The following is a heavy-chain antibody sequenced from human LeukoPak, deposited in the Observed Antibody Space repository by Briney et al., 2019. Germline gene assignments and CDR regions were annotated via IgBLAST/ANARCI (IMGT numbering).Heavy chain of an antibody. CDR1: GFTVSSNY. D-gene: IGHD5-24*01. V-gene: IGHV3-66*02. J-gene: IGHJ6*03. Sequence: GGSLRLSCAASGFTVSSNYMSWVRQAPGMGLEWVSVIYSGGSTYYADSVKGRFTISRDNSKNTLYLQMNSLRAEDTAVYYCARDGVEMATITQSQRLKIYYYYYMDVWGKGTTVTVSS. CDR3: ARDGVEMATITQSQRLKIYYYYYMDV. CDR2: IYSGGST.